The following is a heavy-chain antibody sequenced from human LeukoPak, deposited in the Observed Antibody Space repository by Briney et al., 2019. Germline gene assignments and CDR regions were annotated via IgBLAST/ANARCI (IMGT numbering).Heavy chain of an antibody. CDR1: GFTLSSYS. D-gene: IGHD3-10*01. Sequence: GGSLRLSCVVSGFTLSSYSMNWVRQAPGKGLEWISYISSTRPTIYYADSVKGRFTISRDDAKSSLYLQMNSLRVEDTAVYYCAKEVTYGGAAFDVWGQGTTVTVSS. CDR2: ISSTRPTI. CDR3: AKEVTYGGAAFDV. J-gene: IGHJ3*01. V-gene: IGHV3-48*01.